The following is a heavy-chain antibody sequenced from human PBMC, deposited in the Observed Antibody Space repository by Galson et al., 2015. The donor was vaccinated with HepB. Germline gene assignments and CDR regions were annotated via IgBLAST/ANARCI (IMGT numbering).Heavy chain of an antibody. Sequence: SLRLSCAASGFTLNTHAMDWVRRPQGKGPEWVSALSGDSIIIHYVDSVKGRFTISKDNSENTLYLQMDSLRGEDTALYYCATFCARFDAWFDSWGQGTLVTVSS. CDR2: LSGDSIII. J-gene: IGHJ5*01. D-gene: IGHD3-9*01. CDR3: ATFCARFDAWFDS. V-gene: IGHV3-23*01. CDR1: GFTLNTHA.